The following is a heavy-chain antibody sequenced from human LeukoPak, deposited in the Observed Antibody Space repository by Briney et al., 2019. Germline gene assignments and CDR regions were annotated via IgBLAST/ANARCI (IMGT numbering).Heavy chain of an antibody. D-gene: IGHD2-2*01. CDR3: ARGGTIVSDY. J-gene: IGHJ4*02. CDR2: IKSDGSEK. V-gene: IGHV3-7*01. CDR1: GFTFSTFW. Sequence: GSLRLSCAVSGFTFSTFWMSWVRQAPGKGLEWVANIKSDGSEKYYVDSMKGRFTVSRDNAKNSLYLQMDSLRAEVTAVYYCARGGTIVSDYWGQGTLVNVSS.